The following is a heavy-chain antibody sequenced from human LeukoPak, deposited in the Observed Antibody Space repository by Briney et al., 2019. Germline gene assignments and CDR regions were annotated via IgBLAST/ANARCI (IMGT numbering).Heavy chain of an antibody. CDR1: GGTFSSYA. J-gene: IGHJ6*02. D-gene: IGHD6-19*01. V-gene: IGHV1-69*04. Sequence: SVKVSCKASGGTFSSYAIIWVRQAPGQGLEWMGRIIPILGIANYAQKFQGRVTITADKSTSTACMELSSLRSEDTAVYYCARDRWQWLAFYYYGMDVWGQGTTVTVSS. CDR2: IIPILGIA. CDR3: ARDRWQWLAFYYYGMDV.